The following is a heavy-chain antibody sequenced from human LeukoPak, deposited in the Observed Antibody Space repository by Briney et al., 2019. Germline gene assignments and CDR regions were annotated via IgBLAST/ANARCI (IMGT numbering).Heavy chain of an antibody. J-gene: IGHJ6*02. CDR2: INPNSGGT. CDR3: AREGLVATDYYYGMDV. CDR1: GYTFTGYS. D-gene: IGHD5-12*01. Sequence: ASVKVSCKASGYTFTGYSIHWVRQAPGQGLEWMGWINPNSGGTNYAQKFQGRVTMTRDASISTAYMELSRLRSDDTAVYYCAREGLVATDYYYGMDVWGQGTTVTVSS. V-gene: IGHV1-2*02.